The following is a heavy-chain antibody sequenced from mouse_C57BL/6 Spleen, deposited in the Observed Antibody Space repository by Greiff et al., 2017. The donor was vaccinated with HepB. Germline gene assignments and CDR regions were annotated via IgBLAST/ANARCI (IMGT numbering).Heavy chain of an antibody. D-gene: IGHD2-4*01. V-gene: IGHV1-72*01. CDR3: ARCDIYYEWYFDV. CDR1: GYTFTSYW. CDR2: IDPNSGGT. Sequence: QVQLQQPGAELVKPGASVKLSCKASGYTFTSYWMHWVKQRPGRGLEWIGRIDPNSGGTKDNEKFKSKATLTVDKPSSTAYMLLSSLTSEDAAVYYCARCDIYYEWYFDVWGTGTTVTVSS. J-gene: IGHJ1*03.